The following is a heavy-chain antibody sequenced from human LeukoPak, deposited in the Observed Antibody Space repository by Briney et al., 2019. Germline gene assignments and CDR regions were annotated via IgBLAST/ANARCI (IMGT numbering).Heavy chain of an antibody. V-gene: IGHV4-59*01. CDR3: ANVYGYNYWYFDL. CDR1: GASITSYY. Sequence: SETLSLTCTVSGASITSYYWSWVRQPPGKALEWIGYIYYSGNTKYNPSLKSRATISEDKSKKQFSLKQNSVTAADPAVYYCANVYGYNYWYFDLWGRGTLVTVSS. D-gene: IGHD5-24*01. J-gene: IGHJ2*01. CDR2: IYYSGNT.